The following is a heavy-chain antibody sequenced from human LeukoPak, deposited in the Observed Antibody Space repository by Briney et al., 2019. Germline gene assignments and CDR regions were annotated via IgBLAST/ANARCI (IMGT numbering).Heavy chain of an antibody. CDR3: ARGRGDGQQLFDY. Sequence: GGSLRLSCAASGFTFSSYSMNWVRQAPGKGLEWVSSISSSSSYIYYADSVKGRFTISRDNAKNSLYLQMNSLRAEDTAVYYCARGRGDGQQLFDYWGQGTLVTVSS. J-gene: IGHJ4*02. CDR1: GFTFSSYS. CDR2: ISSSSSYI. D-gene: IGHD6-13*01. V-gene: IGHV3-21*01.